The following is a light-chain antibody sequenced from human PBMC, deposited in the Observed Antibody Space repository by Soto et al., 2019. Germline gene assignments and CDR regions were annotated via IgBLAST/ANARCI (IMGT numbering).Light chain of an antibody. V-gene: IGLV1-40*01. CDR2: HNT. CDR1: SSNIGAGYD. Sequence: QSVLTQPPSVSGAPGQRVTISCTGSSSNIGAGYDVHWYQQVPGTAPKVLIYHNTNRPSGVPDRFSASKSGTSASLAITGLQPEDEADYYCQSYDSSRSGSVFGGGTRLTVL. CDR3: QSYDSSRSGSV. J-gene: IGLJ3*02.